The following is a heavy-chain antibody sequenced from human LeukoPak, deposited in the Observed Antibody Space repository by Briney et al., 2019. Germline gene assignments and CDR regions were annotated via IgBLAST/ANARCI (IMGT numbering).Heavy chain of an antibody. CDR3: ARCSGNGYDYSWFDP. D-gene: IGHD5-12*01. Sequence: SVTLSLTCTVSGGSLSTYCWNWIRQPAGKGLEWIGRIYTSGSTNYNPSLKRRVTMSVGASNNQSSLKLSSVTAADTAVYYWARCSGNGYDYSWFDPWGQGTLVTVSS. CDR1: GGSLSTYC. CDR2: IYTSGST. V-gene: IGHV4-4*07. J-gene: IGHJ5*02.